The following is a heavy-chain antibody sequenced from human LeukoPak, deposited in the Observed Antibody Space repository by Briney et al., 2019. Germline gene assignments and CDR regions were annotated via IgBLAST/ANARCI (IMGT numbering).Heavy chain of an antibody. J-gene: IGHJ3*02. V-gene: IGHV3-23*01. CDR2: ISGSGGST. CDR3: AKNQKSNYDFWSGGVAFDI. D-gene: IGHD3-3*01. CDR1: GFTFSSYA. Sequence: GGSLRLSCAASGFTFSSYAMSWVRQAPGNGLEWVSAISGSGGSTYYADSVKGRFTISRDNSKNTLYLQMNSLRAEDTAVYYCAKNQKSNYDFWSGGVAFDIWGQGTMVTVSS.